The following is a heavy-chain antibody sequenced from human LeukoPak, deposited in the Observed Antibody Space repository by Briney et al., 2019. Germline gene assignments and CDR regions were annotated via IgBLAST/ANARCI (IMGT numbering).Heavy chain of an antibody. D-gene: IGHD3-22*01. CDR2: IYYSGST. CDR3: ARSSEGRYYYDSSGFSYYYYYMDV. CDR1: GGPISSSSYY. Sequence: PSETLSLTCTVSGGPISSSSYYWSWIRQPPGKGLEWIGYIYYSGSTYYNPSLRSRVTISVDTSMNQFSLKLSSVTAADTAVYYCARSSEGRYYYDSSGFSYYYYYMDVWGKGTTVTISS. J-gene: IGHJ6*03. V-gene: IGHV4-61*01.